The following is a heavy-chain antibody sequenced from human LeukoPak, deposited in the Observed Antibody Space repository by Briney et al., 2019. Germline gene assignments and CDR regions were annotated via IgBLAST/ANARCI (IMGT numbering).Heavy chain of an antibody. CDR2: VSAYNGDT. Sequence: ASVKVSCKASGYTFTSYGISWVRQAPGQGLEWMGWVSAYNGDTNYAQKLQGRVTMTTDTSTSTAYMELRSLRSDDTAVYYCARDCSSTSCFGYYFDYWGQGTLVTVSS. D-gene: IGHD2-2*01. J-gene: IGHJ4*02. CDR1: GYTFTSYG. CDR3: ARDCSSTSCFGYYFDY. V-gene: IGHV1-18*01.